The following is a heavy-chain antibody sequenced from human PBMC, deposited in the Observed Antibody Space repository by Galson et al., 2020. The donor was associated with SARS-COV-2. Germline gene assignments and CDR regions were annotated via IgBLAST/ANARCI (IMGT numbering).Heavy chain of an antibody. V-gene: IGHV4-39*01. CDR1: GGSISSSSYY. D-gene: IGHD1-7*01. J-gene: IGHJ4*02. CDR3: ARQGNNLNYEQ. Sequence: SETLSLTCTVSGGSISSSSYYWGWIRQPPGKGLEWIGSIYSSGSTYYNPSLKSRVTISVDTSKNQFSLKLSSVTAADTDVYYCARQGNNLNYEQWGQGTLVTVSS. CDR2: IYSSGST.